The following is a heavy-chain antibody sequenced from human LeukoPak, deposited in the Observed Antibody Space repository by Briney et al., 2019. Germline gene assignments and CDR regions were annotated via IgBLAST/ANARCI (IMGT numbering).Heavy chain of an antibody. CDR1: GGSISSSSYY. J-gene: IGHJ4*02. V-gene: IGHV4-39*01. CDR2: VFYSGST. D-gene: IGHD3-22*01. Sequence: SETLSLTCTVSGGSISSSSYYWAWIRQPPGKGLEWIGSVFYSGSTYYNPSLKSRVTISVDTSKNQFSLKLSSVTAADTAVYYCARHKSGGSSGYYADYWGQGTLVTVSS. CDR3: ARHKSGGSSGYYADY.